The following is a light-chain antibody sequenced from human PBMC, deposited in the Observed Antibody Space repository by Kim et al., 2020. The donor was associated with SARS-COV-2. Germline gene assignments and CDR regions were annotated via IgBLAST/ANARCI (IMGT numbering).Light chain of an antibody. V-gene: IGKV1-39*01. J-gene: IGKJ2*01. Sequence: SASVGDRVTLTCRASQSISIFLNWYQQKPGRAPKVLIYAASSLHSGVPSRFSGSGSGTDFTLTISSLQPEDFATYYCQQSYRTPYTFGQGTKVEI. CDR2: AAS. CDR1: QSISIF. CDR3: QQSYRTPYT.